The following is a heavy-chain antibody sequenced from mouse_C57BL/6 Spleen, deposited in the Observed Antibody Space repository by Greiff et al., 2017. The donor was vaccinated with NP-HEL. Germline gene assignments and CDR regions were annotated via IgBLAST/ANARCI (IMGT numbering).Heavy chain of an antibody. CDR1: GYTFTSYW. V-gene: IGHV1-52*01. J-gene: IGHJ1*03. CDR2: IDPSDSET. CDR3: ARPPGDGNYGYCDV. Sequence: QVQLQQPGAELVRPGSSVKLSCKASGYTFTSYWMHWVKQRPIQGLEWIGNIDPSDSETHYNQKFKDTATLPVDKSSSTAYMQLSSLTSEDSAVYYGARPPGDGNYGYCDVGGTGTTVTVAS. D-gene: IGHD2-1*01.